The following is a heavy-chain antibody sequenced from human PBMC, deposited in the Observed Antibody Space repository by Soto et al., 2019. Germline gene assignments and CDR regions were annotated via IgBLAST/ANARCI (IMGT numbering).Heavy chain of an antibody. J-gene: IGHJ3*02. CDR3: ARASREPGNAFDI. CDR1: GFTFSSYA. CDR2: ISYDGSNK. V-gene: IGHV3-30-3*01. Sequence: QVQLVESGGGVVQPGRSLRLPCAASGFTFSSYAMHWVRQAPGKGLEWVAVISYDGSNKYYADSVKGRFTISRDNSKNTLYLQMNSLRAEDTAVYYCARASREPGNAFDIWSQGTMVTVSS. D-gene: IGHD7-27*01.